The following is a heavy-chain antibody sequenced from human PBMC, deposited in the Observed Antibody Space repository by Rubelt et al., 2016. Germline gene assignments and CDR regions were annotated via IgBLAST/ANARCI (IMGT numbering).Heavy chain of an antibody. CDR2: INHSGST. J-gene: IGHJ4*02. D-gene: IGHD3-16*01. CDR3: ARKGIMIEASFDY. CDR1: GGSFSGYY. V-gene: IGHV4-34*01. Sequence: QVQLQQWGAGLLKPSETLSLTCAVYGGSFSGYYWSWIRQPPGKGLEWIGEINHSGSTNYTPSPKIRVTISVATSKNQFSLKLSSVTAADTAVYYCARKGIMIEASFDYWGQGTLVTVSS.